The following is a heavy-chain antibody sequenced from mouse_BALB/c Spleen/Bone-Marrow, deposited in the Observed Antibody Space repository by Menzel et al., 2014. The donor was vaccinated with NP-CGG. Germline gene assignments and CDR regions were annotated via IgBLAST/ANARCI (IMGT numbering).Heavy chain of an antibody. CDR1: GYAFTNYL. V-gene: IGHV1-54*01. CDR3: ARSYYGSPYFDY. J-gene: IGHJ2*01. CDR2: SNPGSGGT. Sequence: QVQLKESGAELVRPGTSVKVSCKASGYAFTNYLIEWVKQRPGQGLEWIGVSNPGSGGTNYNEKFKGKATLTADKSSSTAYMQFSSLTSDDSAVYFCARSYYGSPYFDYWGQGTTLTVSS. D-gene: IGHD1-1*01.